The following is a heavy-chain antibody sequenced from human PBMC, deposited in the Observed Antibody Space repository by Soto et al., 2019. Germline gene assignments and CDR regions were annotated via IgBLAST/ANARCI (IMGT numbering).Heavy chain of an antibody. D-gene: IGHD2-21*02. Sequence: PGGSLRLSCSASGLSLRNSVMHWVRQTPGKGLEYVSAIGASGYSTYYADSVKGRFIISRDNSKNTLYLQMSSLRTEDTAVYYCVKDSPRTATFDYWGQGTLVTVSS. J-gene: IGHJ4*02. V-gene: IGHV3-64D*06. CDR1: GLSLRNSV. CDR3: VKDSPRTATFDY. CDR2: IGASGYST.